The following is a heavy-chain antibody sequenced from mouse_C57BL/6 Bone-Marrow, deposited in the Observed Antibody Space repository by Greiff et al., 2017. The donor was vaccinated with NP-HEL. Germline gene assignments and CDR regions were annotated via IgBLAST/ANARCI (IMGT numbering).Heavy chain of an antibody. CDR2: ISSGGDYI. V-gene: IGHV5-9-1*02. J-gene: IGHJ2*01. CDR3: TRELLFDY. CDR1: GFTFSSYA. Sequence: EVQRVESGEGLVKPGGSLKLSCAASGFTFSSYAMSWVRQTPEKRLEWVAYISSGGDYIYYADTVKGRFTIYRDNARNTLYRQMSRLKSEDTAMYYFTRELLFDYWGQGTTLTVSS.